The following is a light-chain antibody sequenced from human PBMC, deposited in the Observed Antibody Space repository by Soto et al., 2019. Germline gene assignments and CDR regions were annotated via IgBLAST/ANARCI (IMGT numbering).Light chain of an antibody. J-gene: IGKJ1*01. Sequence: EIVLTQSPGTLSLSPGERATLSCRASQSVSNSYLAWYQQKPGQAPRLLIYGASSRATGIPDRFSGSGSGTEFTLTISRLEPEDFAVYYCQQYGSSPETFGQGTKVEIK. CDR3: QQYGSSPET. CDR2: GAS. CDR1: QSVSNSY. V-gene: IGKV3-20*01.